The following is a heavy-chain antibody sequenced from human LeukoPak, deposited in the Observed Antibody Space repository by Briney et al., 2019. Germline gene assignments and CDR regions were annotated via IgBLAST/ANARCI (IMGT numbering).Heavy chain of an antibody. J-gene: IGHJ5*02. V-gene: IGHV4-59*01. CDR2: IYYSGST. Sequence: SETLSLTCTVSGGSISSYYWSWIRQPPGKGLEWIGYIYYSGSTNYTPSLKSRVTISVDTSKNQFSLKLSSVTAADTAVYYCARSELLWFGTFDPWGQGALVTVSS. CDR3: ARSELLWFGTFDP. D-gene: IGHD3-10*01. CDR1: GGSISSYY.